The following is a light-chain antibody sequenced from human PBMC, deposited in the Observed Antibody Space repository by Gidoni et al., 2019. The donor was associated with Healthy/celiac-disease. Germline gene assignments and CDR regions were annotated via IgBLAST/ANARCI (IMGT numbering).Light chain of an antibody. CDR1: QGISSY. V-gene: IGKV1-8*01. J-gene: IGKJ4*01. CDR3: QQYYSYPLT. Sequence: IRMTQSPSSFSASTRDRVTITCRASQGISSYLAWYQQKPGKAPKLLIYAASTLQSGVPSRFSGSGSGTDFTLTISCLQSEDFATYYCQQYYSYPLTFGGGTKVEIK. CDR2: AAS.